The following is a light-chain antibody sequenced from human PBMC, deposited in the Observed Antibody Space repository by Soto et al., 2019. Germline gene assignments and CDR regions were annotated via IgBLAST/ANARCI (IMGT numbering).Light chain of an antibody. J-gene: IGKJ4*01. CDR3: QQTYRTPLLI. V-gene: IGKV1-39*01. CDR1: RNINGY. Sequence: DIQMTQSPSSLSASVGDRVTITCRASRNINGYLNWYQQKSGKAPNLLIYGASTLQGGVPSRFGGRGSGTDFALAITRLHPEDFPASCPQQTYRTPLLIFGGGAKVEIK. CDR2: GAS.